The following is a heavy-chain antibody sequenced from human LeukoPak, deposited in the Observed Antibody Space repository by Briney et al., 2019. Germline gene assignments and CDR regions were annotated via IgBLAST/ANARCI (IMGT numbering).Heavy chain of an antibody. CDR2: INPSGGST. CDR1: GYTFTNYY. J-gene: IGHJ4*02. Sequence: ASVKVSCKASGYTFTNYYIHWVRQAPGQGLEWMGIINPSGGSTNYAQKFQGRVTMTRDTSTSTVYMELSSLRSEDTAVYYCARVGYSSGWYAYFDYWGQGTLVTVSS. D-gene: IGHD6-19*01. V-gene: IGHV1-46*01. CDR3: ARVGYSSGWYAYFDY.